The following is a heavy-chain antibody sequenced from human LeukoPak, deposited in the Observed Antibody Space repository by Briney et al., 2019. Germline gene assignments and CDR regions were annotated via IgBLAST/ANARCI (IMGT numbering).Heavy chain of an antibody. CDR1: GFTFSSYA. Sequence: GGSLRLSCAASGFTFSSYAMSWVRQAPGKGLEWVSAISGSGGSTYYADSVKGRFTISRDNSKNTLYLQMNSLRAEDTAVYYCAKTYYDILTGPNWFDPWGQGTLVTVPS. V-gene: IGHV3-23*01. J-gene: IGHJ5*02. CDR3: AKTYYDILTGPNWFDP. CDR2: ISGSGGST. D-gene: IGHD3-9*01.